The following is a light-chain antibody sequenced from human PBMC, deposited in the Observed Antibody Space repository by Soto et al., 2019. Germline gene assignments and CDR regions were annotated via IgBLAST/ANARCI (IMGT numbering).Light chain of an antibody. J-gene: IGLJ1*01. V-gene: IGLV2-23*01. CDR3: CSYAGSSTLAYV. CDR1: SSDVGSYNL. CDR2: EGS. Sequence: QSVLTQPASVSGSPGQSITISCTGTSSDVGSYNLVSWYQQHPGKAPKLMIYEGSKRPSGVSNRFSGSKSGNTASLTISGLQAEEEADYYCCSYAGSSTLAYVFGTGTK.